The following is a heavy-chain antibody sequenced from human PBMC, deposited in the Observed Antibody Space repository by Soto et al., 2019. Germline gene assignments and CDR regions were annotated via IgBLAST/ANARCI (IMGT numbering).Heavy chain of an antibody. V-gene: IGHV3-74*01. Sequence: PGGSLRLSCAASGFTFSSYWMHWVRQAPGKGLVWVSRINSDGSSTSYADSVKGRFTISRDNAKNTLYLQMNSLRAEDTAVYYCARVAPYYYDSSGYYLWGQGTLVTVSS. J-gene: IGHJ5*02. CDR2: INSDGSST. CDR3: ARVAPYYYDSSGYYL. CDR1: GFTFSSYW. D-gene: IGHD3-22*01.